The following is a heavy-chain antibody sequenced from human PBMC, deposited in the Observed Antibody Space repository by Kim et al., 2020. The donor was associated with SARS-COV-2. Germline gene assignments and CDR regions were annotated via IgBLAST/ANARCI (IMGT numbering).Heavy chain of an antibody. CDR1: GFTFSSYD. CDR2: IGTAGDT. Sequence: GGSLRLSCAASGFTFSSYDMHWVRQATGKGLEWVSAIGTAGDTYYPGSVKGRFTISRENAKNSLYLQMNSLRAGDTAVYYCARVTYSSSWYSSDAFDIWGQGTMVTVSS. J-gene: IGHJ3*02. D-gene: IGHD6-13*01. V-gene: IGHV3-13*01. CDR3: ARVTYSSSWYSSDAFDI.